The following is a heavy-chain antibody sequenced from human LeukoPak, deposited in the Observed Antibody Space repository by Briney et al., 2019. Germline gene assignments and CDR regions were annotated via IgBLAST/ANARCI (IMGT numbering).Heavy chain of an antibody. J-gene: IGHJ4*02. CDR3: ATDRDNSDWQKRFDS. V-gene: IGHV3-7*01. CDR1: GFTFSTYW. Sequence: GGSLRLSCAASGFTFSTYWMNWYRQAPGKGLEWVGNINQDASEINYMDSVRGRFTISRDNAKNSLHLQMNSLRAEDTAVYYCATDRDNSDWQKRFDSWGQGTLVTVSS. CDR2: INQDASEI. D-gene: IGHD2-21*02.